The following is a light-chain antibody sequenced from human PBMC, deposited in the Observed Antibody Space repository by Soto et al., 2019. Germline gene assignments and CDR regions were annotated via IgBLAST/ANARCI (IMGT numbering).Light chain of an antibody. CDR2: TND. CDR1: NSNIGSNS. J-gene: IGLJ1*01. Sequence: QSVLTQAPSASGTPGQRVTISCSGSNSNIGSNSVNWYQQLPGTAPKLLIYTNDQRPSGVPDRFSGSKAGTSASLAISGLQSEDEADYYCAAWDNSLDAYVFGTGTKLTVL. V-gene: IGLV1-44*01. CDR3: AAWDNSLDAYV.